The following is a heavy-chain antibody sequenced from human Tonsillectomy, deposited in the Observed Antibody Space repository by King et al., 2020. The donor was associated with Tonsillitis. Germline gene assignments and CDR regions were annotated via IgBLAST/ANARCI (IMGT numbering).Heavy chain of an antibody. Sequence: VQLVESGGGVVQPGGSLRLSCAASGFTFSSYGMHWVRQAPGKGLEWVAFIRYDGSNKYYADSVKGRFTISRDNSKNTLYLKMNSRRAEDTAVYYCAKEGGGTSCKACYYYYYGMDVWGQGTTVTVSS. CDR2: IRYDGSNK. CDR1: GFTFSSYG. CDR3: AKEGGGTSCKACYYYYYGMDV. V-gene: IGHV3-30*02. J-gene: IGHJ6*02. D-gene: IGHD2-2*01.